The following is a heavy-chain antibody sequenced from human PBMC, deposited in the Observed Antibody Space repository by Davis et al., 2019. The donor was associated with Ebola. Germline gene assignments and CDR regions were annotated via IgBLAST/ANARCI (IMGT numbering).Heavy chain of an antibody. D-gene: IGHD6-19*01. CDR1: GFTVSSKD. Sequence: GESLKISCAASGFTVSSKDMTWVRQAPGKGLEWVANIKEDGSEIGYAGSIKGRFTISRDNGKKSLFLQMDSLRGEDTAVYYCVKNSGWYKLDCWGQGILVTVSS. CDR3: VKNSGWYKLDC. CDR2: IKEDGSEI. J-gene: IGHJ4*02. V-gene: IGHV3-7*01.